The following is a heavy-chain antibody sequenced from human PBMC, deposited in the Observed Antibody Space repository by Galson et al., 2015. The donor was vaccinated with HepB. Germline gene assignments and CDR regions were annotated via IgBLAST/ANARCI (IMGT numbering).Heavy chain of an antibody. Sequence: SVKVSCKASGGTFSSYAISWVRQAPGQGLEWMGRIIPILGIANYAQKFQGRVTITADKSTSTAYMELSSLRSEDTAVYYCARVAIVGAGYGMDVWGQGTTVTVSS. CDR2: IIPILGIA. D-gene: IGHD1-26*01. CDR1: GGTFSSYA. V-gene: IGHV1-69*04. J-gene: IGHJ6*02. CDR3: ARVAIVGAGYGMDV.